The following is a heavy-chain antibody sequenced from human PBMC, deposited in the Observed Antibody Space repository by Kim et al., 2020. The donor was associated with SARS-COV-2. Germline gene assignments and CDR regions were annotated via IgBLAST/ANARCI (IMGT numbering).Heavy chain of an antibody. CDR3: AKDPSIYPLYGSGSYYDY. V-gene: IGHV3-23*01. D-gene: IGHD3-10*01. Sequence: GGSLRLSCTASGFTFSSYAMSWVRQAPGKGLEWVSAISGSGGSTYYADSVKGRFTISRDNSKNTLYLQMNSLRAEDTAVYYCAKDPSIYPLYGSGSYYDYWGQGTLVTVSS. CDR2: ISGSGGST. CDR1: GFTFSSYA. J-gene: IGHJ4*02.